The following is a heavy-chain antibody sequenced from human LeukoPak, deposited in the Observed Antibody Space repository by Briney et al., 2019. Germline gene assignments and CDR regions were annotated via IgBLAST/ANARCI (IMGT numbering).Heavy chain of an antibody. CDR1: GYTFTNHG. V-gene: IGHV1-18*01. J-gene: IGHJ4*02. D-gene: IGHD4-17*01. CDR2: ISGYNGNT. CDR3: ARDLSLGRHDDGEPFDS. Sequence: VASVKVSCXTPGYTFTNHGISWVRQAPGQGLEWMGWISGYNGNTNYVQKFRGRITMTTDTSTSTAYLQLRSLSSDDTALYYCARDLSLGRHDDGEPFDSWGQGTLVTVSS.